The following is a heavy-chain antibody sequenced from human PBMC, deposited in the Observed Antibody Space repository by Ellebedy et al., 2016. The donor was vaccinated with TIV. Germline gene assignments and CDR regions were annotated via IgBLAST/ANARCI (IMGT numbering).Heavy chain of an antibody. V-gene: IGHV1-46*01. CDR3: ARSTVRGKYDLDY. CDR2: INPSSGST. Sequence: AASVKVFCKASGYTFTSYYIHWVRQAPGLGLEWMGMINPSSGSTTYAQKFQGRITVTRDTSTSTLYMELSSLRSEDTAVYYCARSTVRGKYDLDYWGQGTLVTVSS. D-gene: IGHD3-10*01. CDR1: GYTFTSYY. J-gene: IGHJ4*02.